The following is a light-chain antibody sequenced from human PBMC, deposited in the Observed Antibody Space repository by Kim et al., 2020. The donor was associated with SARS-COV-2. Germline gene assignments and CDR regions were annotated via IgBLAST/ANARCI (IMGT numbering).Light chain of an antibody. CDR2: DNN. CDR1: SSNIGNNY. CDR3: GTWDSSLSAGV. J-gene: IGLJ2*01. Sequence: GQRVTISCSGSSSNIGNNYVSWYQQLPGTAPKLLIYDNNNRPSGIPDRFSGSKSGTSATLGITGLQTGDEADYYCGTWDSSLSAGVFGGGTKLTVL. V-gene: IGLV1-51*01.